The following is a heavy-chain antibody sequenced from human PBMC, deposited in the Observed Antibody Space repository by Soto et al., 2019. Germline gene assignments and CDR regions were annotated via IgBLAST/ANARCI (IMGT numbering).Heavy chain of an antibody. Sequence: SETLSLTCAVYGGSFSGYYWSWIRQPPGKGLEWIGEINHSGSTNYNPSLKSRVTISVDTSKNQFSLKLSSVTAADTAVYYCARGRRTGGATYYYYMDVWGKGTTVTVSS. CDR3: ARGRRTGGATYYYYMDV. D-gene: IGHD1-1*01. CDR2: INHSGST. J-gene: IGHJ6*03. CDR1: GGSFSGYY. V-gene: IGHV4-34*01.